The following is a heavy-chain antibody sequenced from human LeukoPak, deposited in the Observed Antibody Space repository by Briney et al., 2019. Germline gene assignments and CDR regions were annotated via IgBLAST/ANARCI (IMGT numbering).Heavy chain of an antibody. J-gene: IGHJ4*02. CDR2: VSGSGSST. Sequence: PGGSLRLSCAASGFTFSSYAMNWAPQAPGKGLEWVSSVSGSGSSTFYADSVKGRFTISRDNSKNTLYLQMNSLRAEDTAVYYCAKGLGSNWYFFDYWGQGTLVTVSS. CDR3: AKGLGSNWYFFDY. V-gene: IGHV3-23*01. D-gene: IGHD6-13*01. CDR1: GFTFSSYA.